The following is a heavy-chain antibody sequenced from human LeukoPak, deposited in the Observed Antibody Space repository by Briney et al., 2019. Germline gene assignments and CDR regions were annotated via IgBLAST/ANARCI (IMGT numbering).Heavy chain of an antibody. J-gene: IGHJ6*02. CDR1: GFTFSSYS. D-gene: IGHD3-10*02. CDR3: AKHVAIGLDTMDV. V-gene: IGHV3-23*01. Sequence: GGSLRLSCAASGFTFSSYSLNWVRQAPGKGLEWVSIIGGSGTITHYADSVKGRLTTSRDNSKNTLYLQMNSLRAEDTAVYYCAKHVAIGLDTMDVWGQGTTVTVSS. CDR2: IGGSGTIT.